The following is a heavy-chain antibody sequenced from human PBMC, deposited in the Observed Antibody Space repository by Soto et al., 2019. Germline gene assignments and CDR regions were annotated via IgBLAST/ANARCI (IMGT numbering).Heavy chain of an antibody. CDR3: ARRGGSSSGYYYYAMDV. CDR2: IYSNGDT. Sequence: QVQLQESGPGLVKPSQTLSLTCSVSSDSMNSGGYYWIWIRQHPGKGLEWIGYIYSNGDTYYNPSLKRRVTISVDTSKNQFSLNLTSVTAADTAVYYCARRGGSSSGYYYYAMDVWGQGTTVTVSS. J-gene: IGHJ6*02. V-gene: IGHV4-31*03. D-gene: IGHD6-6*01. CDR1: SDSMNSGGYY.